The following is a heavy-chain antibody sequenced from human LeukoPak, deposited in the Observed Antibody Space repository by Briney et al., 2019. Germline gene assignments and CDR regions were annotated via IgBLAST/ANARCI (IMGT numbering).Heavy chain of an antibody. CDR3: ARRGAIIAAAKPYDY. CDR2: IYYSGST. D-gene: IGHD6-13*01. Sequence: PGGSLRLSCAASGFTFSDYYMSWIRQAPGKGLEWIGSIYYSGSTYYNPSLKSRVTISVDTSKNQFSLKLSSVTAADTAVYYCARRGAIIAAAKPYDYWGQGTLVTVSS. V-gene: IGHV4-38-2*01. J-gene: IGHJ4*02. CDR1: GFTFSDYY.